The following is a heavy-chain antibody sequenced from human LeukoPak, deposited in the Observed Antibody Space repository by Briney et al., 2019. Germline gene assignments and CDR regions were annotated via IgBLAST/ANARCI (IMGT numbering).Heavy chain of an antibody. Sequence: GGSLRLSCAASGFTFSSYAMSWVRQAPGKGLEWVSAISGSGGSTYYADSVKGRFTISRDNSKNTLYLQMNSLKIEDTAVYFCSWEMDGSFGRRLENWGQGTLVTVAS. CDR1: GFTFSSYA. D-gene: IGHD3-10*01. J-gene: IGHJ4*02. V-gene: IGHV3-23*01. CDR3: SWEMDGSFGRRLEN. CDR2: ISGSGGST.